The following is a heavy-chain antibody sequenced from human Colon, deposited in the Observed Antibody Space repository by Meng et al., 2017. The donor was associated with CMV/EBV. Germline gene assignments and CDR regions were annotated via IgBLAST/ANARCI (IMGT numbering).Heavy chain of an antibody. CDR3: ARDQLDIVLMVYHADHAFDI. J-gene: IGHJ3*02. CDR1: GYTFSSYG. Sequence: ASVKVSCKASGYTFSSYGITWVRQAPGQGLEWMGWISAYNGYTNYAQKLQGRVTMTTDTSTSTAYMELSRLRSDDTAVYYCARDQLDIVLMVYHADHAFDIWGQGTMVTVSS. D-gene: IGHD2-8*01. V-gene: IGHV1-18*01. CDR2: ISAYNGYT.